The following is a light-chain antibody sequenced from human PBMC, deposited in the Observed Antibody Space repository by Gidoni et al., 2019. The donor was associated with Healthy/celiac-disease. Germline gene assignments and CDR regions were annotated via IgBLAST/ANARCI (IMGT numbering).Light chain of an antibody. CDR1: SGHSSYA. Sequence: QLVLTQSPSASASLGASVKLTCTLSSGHSSYAIAWHQQQPEKGPRYLMKLNSDGSHSKGDGIPDRFSGSSSGAERYLTISSLQSEDEADYYCQTWGTGIHRNVFGTGTKITVL. J-gene: IGLJ1*01. CDR3: QTWGTGIHRNV. CDR2: LNSDGSH. V-gene: IGLV4-69*01.